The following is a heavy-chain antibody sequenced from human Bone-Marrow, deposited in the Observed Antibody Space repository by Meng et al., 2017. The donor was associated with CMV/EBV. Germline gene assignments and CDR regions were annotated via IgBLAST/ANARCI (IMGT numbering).Heavy chain of an antibody. CDR2: IRSKVYGETT. J-gene: IGHJ4*02. Sequence: GESLKISCAASGFTFSDYYMSWIRQAPGKGLEWVGFIRSKVYGETTEYAASVRGRVSISRDDSKSIAYLQVNSLKTEDTAVYYCTTPGIAVFWGQGTLVTVSS. CDR3: TTPGIAVF. V-gene: IGHV3-49*03. D-gene: IGHD6-19*01. CDR1: GFTFSDYY.